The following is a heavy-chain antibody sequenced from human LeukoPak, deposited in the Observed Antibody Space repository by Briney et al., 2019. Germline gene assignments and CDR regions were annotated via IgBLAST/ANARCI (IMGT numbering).Heavy chain of an antibody. V-gene: IGHV4-59*01. CDR1: GGSITSYY. J-gene: IGHJ5*02. CDR2: ISYSGST. CDR3: ARDRYLNWFDP. Sequence: PSETLSLTCTVSGGSITSYYWSWIRQPPGKGLEWIGYISYSGSTNYNPSHKSRVTISVDTSKNQFSLKLSSLTAADTAVYYCARDRYLNWFDPWGQGTPVTVSS. D-gene: IGHD1-14*01.